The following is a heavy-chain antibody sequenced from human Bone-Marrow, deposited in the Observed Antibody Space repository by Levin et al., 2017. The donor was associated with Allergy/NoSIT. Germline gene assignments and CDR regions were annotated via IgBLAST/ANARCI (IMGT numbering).Heavy chain of an antibody. CDR2: IYPSADTT. V-gene: IGHV1-46*01. D-gene: IGHD2-8*01. J-gene: IGHJ5*02. CDR1: GYTFIDYY. CDR3: AREKHRYYWFDP. Sequence: GASVKVSCKASGYTFIDYYIHWVRQAPGQGLQWMGVIYPSADTTASIQKFQGRLTMTRDTSTSTVYLELSSLTSADTALYYCAREKHRYYWFDPWGQGNLVTVSS.